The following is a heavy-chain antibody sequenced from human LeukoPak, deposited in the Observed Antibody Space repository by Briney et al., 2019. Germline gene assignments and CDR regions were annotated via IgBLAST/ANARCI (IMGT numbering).Heavy chain of an antibody. CDR3: WSSRYYDIPI. V-gene: IGHV3-7*02. CDR2: IKQDGSEK. CDR1: GGSISSDY. J-gene: IGHJ3*02. D-gene: IGHD3-9*01. Sequence: PSETLSLTCTVSGGSISSDYWCWIWNRPRQGQERVGNIKQDGSEKYYVYSVKRRFTISRDNAKNSLYLRMNSSRADATAVYYCWSSRYYDIPIWGQGTMVTVSS.